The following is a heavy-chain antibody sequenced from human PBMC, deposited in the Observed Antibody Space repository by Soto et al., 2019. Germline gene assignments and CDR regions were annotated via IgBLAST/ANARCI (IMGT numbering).Heavy chain of an antibody. V-gene: IGHV3-23*01. CDR2: ISGSGGST. D-gene: IGHD3-22*01. J-gene: IGHJ4*02. CDR3: AKRALFYDSSGYYDGPADY. CDR1: GFTFGTYA. Sequence: PGGSLRLSCAASGFTFGTYAMTWVRQAPGKGLEWVSGISGSGGSTYYADSVKGRFTISRDNSKNTLYLQVNSLRAEDTAVYYCAKRALFYDSSGYYDGPADYWGQGTQVTVSS.